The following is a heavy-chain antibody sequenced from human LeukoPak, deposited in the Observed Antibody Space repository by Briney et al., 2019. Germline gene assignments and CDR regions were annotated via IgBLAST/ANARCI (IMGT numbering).Heavy chain of an antibody. CDR1: GFTFSSYW. V-gene: IGHV3-7*03. J-gene: IGHJ4*02. CDR3: AKGGRSLQTY. D-gene: IGHD5-24*01. CDR2: IKEDGTET. Sequence: GGSLRLPCAASGFTFSSYWMSWVRQAPGKGLEWVANIKEDGTETYYVDSVKGRFTISRDNAKNSLYLQMNSLRVEDTAVYYCAKGGRSLQTYWGQGTLVTVSS.